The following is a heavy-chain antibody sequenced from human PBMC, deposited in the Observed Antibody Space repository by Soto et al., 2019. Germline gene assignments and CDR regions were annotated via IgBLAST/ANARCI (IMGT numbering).Heavy chain of an antibody. D-gene: IGHD2-2*01. CDR1: GYTFTSYG. CDR3: ARVYCSSTSCYSYYGMDV. J-gene: IGHJ6*02. CDR2: ISAYNGNT. V-gene: IGHV1-18*01. Sequence: ASVKVSCKASGYTFTSYGISWVRQAPGQGLEWMGWISAYNGNTNYAQKLQGRVTMTTDTSTSTAYMELRSLRSDDTAVYYCARVYCSSTSCYSYYGMDVWGQGTTLTVSS.